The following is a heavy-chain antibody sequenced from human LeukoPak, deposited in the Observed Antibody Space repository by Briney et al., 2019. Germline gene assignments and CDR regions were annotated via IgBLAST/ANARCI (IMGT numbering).Heavy chain of an antibody. CDR2: ISYDGSNK. D-gene: IGHD6-13*01. Sequence: GGSLRLSCAASGFTFSSYAMHWVRQAPGKGLEWVAVISYDGSNKYYADSVKGRFTISRDNSKNTLYLQMNSLRAEDMAVYYCARSSSSWYMGYFQHWGQGTLVTVSS. CDR1: GFTFSSYA. CDR3: ARSSSSWYMGYFQH. V-gene: IGHV3-30*04. J-gene: IGHJ1*01.